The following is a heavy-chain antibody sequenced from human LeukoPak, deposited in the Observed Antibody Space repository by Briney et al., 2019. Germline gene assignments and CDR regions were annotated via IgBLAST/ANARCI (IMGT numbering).Heavy chain of an antibody. Sequence: SETPSLTCAVYGGSFSGYYWSWIRQPPGKGLEWIGEINHSGSTNYNPSLKSRVTISVDTSKNQFSLKLSSVTAADTAVYYCARDFVVAGTDGVDYWGQGTLVTVSS. CDR3: ARDFVVAGTDGVDY. J-gene: IGHJ4*02. V-gene: IGHV4-34*01. D-gene: IGHD6-19*01. CDR2: INHSGST. CDR1: GGSFSGYY.